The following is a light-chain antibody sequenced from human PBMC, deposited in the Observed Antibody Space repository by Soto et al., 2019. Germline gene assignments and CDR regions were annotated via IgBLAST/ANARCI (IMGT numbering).Light chain of an antibody. J-gene: IGKJ1*01. CDR1: QSINNY. CDR3: QQYESFPRT. CDR2: KAS. V-gene: IGKV1-5*03. Sequence: DIQMTQSPSTLSASVGDRVTITCRASQSINNYLAWYQQKPGKAPKLLIYKASTLESGVPSRFSGSGSGTELTLSISSLQPDDFATYYCQQYESFPRTFGQGTKVEIK.